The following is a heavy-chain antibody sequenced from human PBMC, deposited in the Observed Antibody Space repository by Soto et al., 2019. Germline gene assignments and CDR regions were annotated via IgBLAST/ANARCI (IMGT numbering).Heavy chain of an antibody. CDR1: GFTFSNAW. V-gene: IGHV3-15*07. J-gene: IGHJ4*02. CDR2: IKSKTDGGTT. Sequence: GGSLRLSCAASGFTFSNAWMNWVRQAPGKGLEWVGRIKSKTDGGTTDYAAPVKGRFTISRDDSKNTLYLQMNSLKTEDTAVYYCTTEPYDSSGYYSPPGWGQGTLVTVSS. D-gene: IGHD3-22*01. CDR3: TTEPYDSSGYYSPPG.